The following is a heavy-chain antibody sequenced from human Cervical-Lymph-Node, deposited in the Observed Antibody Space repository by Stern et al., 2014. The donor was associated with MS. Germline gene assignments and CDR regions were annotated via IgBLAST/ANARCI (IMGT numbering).Heavy chain of an antibody. D-gene: IGHD3-3*01. CDR2: ISSDVNNK. J-gene: IGHJ5*02. Sequence: VQLVESGGGVVQPWTSLRLSCAASGFTFSDYSMHWVRQAPGKGLEWVAVISSDVNNKLYVDSVKGRFTISRDNPKNTVSLQVNSLRPEDTAVYYCAKRNSDFVSASIDAWGQGTLVTVSS. V-gene: IGHV3-30*18. CDR3: AKRNSDFVSASIDA. CDR1: GFTFSDYS.